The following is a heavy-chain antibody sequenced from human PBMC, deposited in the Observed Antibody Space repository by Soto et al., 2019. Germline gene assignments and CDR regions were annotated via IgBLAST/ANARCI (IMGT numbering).Heavy chain of an antibody. CDR2: IYYSGST. CDR1: GGSFSGYY. CDR3: ARTPSDIVATFGAFDI. V-gene: IGHV4-34*01. D-gene: IGHD5-12*01. J-gene: IGHJ3*02. Sequence: SETLSLTCAVYGGSFSGYYWSWIRQPPGKGLEWIGSIYYSGSTYYNPSLKSRVTISVDTSKNQFSLKLSSVTAADTAVYYCARTPSDIVATFGAFDIWGQGTMVTVSS.